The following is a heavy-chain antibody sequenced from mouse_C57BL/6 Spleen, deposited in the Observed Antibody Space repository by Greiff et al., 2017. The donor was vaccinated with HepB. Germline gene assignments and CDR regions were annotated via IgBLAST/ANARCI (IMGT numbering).Heavy chain of an antibody. V-gene: IGHV5-9-1*02. CDR3: TRGDYEGAY. Sequence: EVKVVESGEGLVKPGGSLKLSCAASGFTFSSYAMSWVRQTPEKRLEWVAYISSGGDYIYYADTVKGRFTISRDNARNTLYLQMSSLKSEDTAMYYCTRGDYEGAYWGQGTLVTVSA. D-gene: IGHD2-4*01. J-gene: IGHJ3*01. CDR1: GFTFSSYA. CDR2: ISSGGDYI.